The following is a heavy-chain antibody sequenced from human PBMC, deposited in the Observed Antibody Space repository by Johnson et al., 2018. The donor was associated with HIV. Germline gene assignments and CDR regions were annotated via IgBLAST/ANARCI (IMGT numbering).Heavy chain of an antibody. Sequence: QMLLVESGGGVVQPGRSLRLSCAASGFTFSSYAMHWVRQAPGKGLEWVAVISYDGSNEYYADSVKGRFTISRDNSKNTLYLHMSSLRAEDTALYYCARDSFIAVTLSDAFDIWGQGTMVTVSS. J-gene: IGHJ3*02. CDR3: ARDSFIAVTLSDAFDI. CDR2: ISYDGSNE. CDR1: GFTFSSYA. D-gene: IGHD6-19*01. V-gene: IGHV3-30-3*01.